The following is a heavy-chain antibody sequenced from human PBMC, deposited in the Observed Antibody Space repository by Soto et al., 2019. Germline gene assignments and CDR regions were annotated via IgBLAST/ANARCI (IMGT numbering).Heavy chain of an antibody. V-gene: IGHV3-30*18. CDR3: VKEFGVAGCRFENCFNX. CDR2: VSNNGGIK. J-gene: IGHJ4*02. CDR1: GFTLSSHG. D-gene: IGHD3-16*01. Sequence: SLRLSCAASGFTLSSHGMQWVRQAPGKGLEWVSFVSNNGGIKYYADSVKGRLNISRENYKKTLYLQMNSLRPEDTAVNYCVKEFGVAGCRFENCFNXWRKGTRVTVSX.